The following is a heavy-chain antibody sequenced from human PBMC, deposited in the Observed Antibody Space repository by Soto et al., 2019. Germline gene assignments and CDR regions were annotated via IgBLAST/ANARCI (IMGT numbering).Heavy chain of an antibody. CDR2: ISYDGSNK. V-gene: IGHV3-30-3*01. J-gene: IGHJ6*02. D-gene: IGHD2-8*01. CDR1: GFTFSSYA. Sequence: PGGSLRLSCAASGFTFSSYAMHWVRQAPGQGLEWVAVISYDGSNKYYADSVKGRFTISRDNSKNTLYLQMNSLRAEDTAVYYCARGQWPQPWNYYGMDVWGQATTVTVSS. CDR3: ARGQWPQPWNYYGMDV.